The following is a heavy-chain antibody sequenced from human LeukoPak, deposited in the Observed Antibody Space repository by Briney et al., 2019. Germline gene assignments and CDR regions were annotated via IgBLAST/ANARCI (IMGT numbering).Heavy chain of an antibody. CDR2: ISYDGSNK. CDR1: GFTFSDYY. V-gene: IGHV3-30*03. CDR3: ARLPVVRTFDY. Sequence: GGSLRLSCAASGFTFSDYYMDWVRQAPGKGLEWVAVISYDGSNKYYADSVKGRFTISRDNSKNTLYLQMNSLRAEDTAVYYCARLPVVRTFDYWGQGTLVTVSS. D-gene: IGHD4-23*01. J-gene: IGHJ4*02.